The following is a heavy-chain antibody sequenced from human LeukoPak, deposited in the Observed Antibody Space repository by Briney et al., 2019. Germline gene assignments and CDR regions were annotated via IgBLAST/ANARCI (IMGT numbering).Heavy chain of an antibody. CDR3: ASGHYYDSSGYYNDY. V-gene: IGHV4-59*08. D-gene: IGHD3-22*01. CDR2: VYYTGST. CDR1: GGSISSHY. Sequence: SETLSLTCTVSGGSISSHYWSWIRQPPGKGLKWIGYVYYTGSTNYHPSLKSRVTISLDTSNNGVSLKLSSVTAADTAVYYCASGHYYDSSGYYNDYWGQGTLVTVSS. J-gene: IGHJ4*02.